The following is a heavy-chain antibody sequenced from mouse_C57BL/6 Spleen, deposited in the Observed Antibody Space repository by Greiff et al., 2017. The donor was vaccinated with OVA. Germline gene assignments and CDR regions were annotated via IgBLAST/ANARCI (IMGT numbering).Heavy chain of an antibody. Sequence: VKLVESGPELVKPGASVKISCKASGYAFSSSWMNWVKQRPGKGLEWIGRIYPGDGDTNYNGKFKGKATLTADKSSSTAYMQLSSLTSEDSAVYFCARYGSSYDYAMDYWGQGTSVTVSS. CDR3: ARYGSSYDYAMDY. V-gene: IGHV1-82*01. D-gene: IGHD1-1*01. CDR1: GYAFSSSW. J-gene: IGHJ4*01. CDR2: IYPGDGDT.